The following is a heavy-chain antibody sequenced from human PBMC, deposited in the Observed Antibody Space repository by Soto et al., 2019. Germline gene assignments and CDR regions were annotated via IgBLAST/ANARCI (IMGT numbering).Heavy chain of an antibody. D-gene: IGHD2-15*01. CDR3: ARYCNGGACYSASLDY. CDR1: PFTFRSYS. CDR2: SSYDGSKE. Sequence: QEQMVQSGGGVVQPGRSLRLSCAASPFTFRSYSMHWVRQAPGKGLEWVTSSSYDGSKESYADSVKGRFAVSRDNSKNTLYLQMNSLRPEDTAVYYCARYCNGGACYSASLDYWGQGTQVTVSS. V-gene: IGHV3-30*09. J-gene: IGHJ4*02.